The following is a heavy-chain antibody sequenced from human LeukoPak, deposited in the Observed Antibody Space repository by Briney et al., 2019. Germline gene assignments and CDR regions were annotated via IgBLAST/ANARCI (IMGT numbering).Heavy chain of an antibody. V-gene: IGHV3-15*01. CDR2: IKSKADGGTT. J-gene: IGHJ5*02. Sequence: PGGSLRLSCAASGFTFSNAWMSWVRQAPGKGLEWVGRIKSKADGGTTGYAAPVKGRFTISRDDSKNTLYLQMNSLKTEDTAVYYCTADLSSYCSGGNCFLSSWGQGTLVTVSS. CDR3: TADLSSYCSGGNCFLSS. D-gene: IGHD2-15*01. CDR1: GFTFSNAW.